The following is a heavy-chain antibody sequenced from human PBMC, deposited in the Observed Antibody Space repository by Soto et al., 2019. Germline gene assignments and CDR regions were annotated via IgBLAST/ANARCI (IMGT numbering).Heavy chain of an antibody. CDR1: GGSVSNDNFY. J-gene: IGHJ5*02. V-gene: IGHV4-61*01. CDR3: ARIVATISSSWFDP. CDR2: VHSSGIT. Sequence: SETLSLTCTVSGGSVSNDNFYWSWIRQPPRKGLEWIGYVHSSGITNYNPSLKSRVTISVDTSKNQFSLKLSSVTAADTAVYYCARIVATISSSWFDPWGQGTLVSVPQ. D-gene: IGHD5-12*01.